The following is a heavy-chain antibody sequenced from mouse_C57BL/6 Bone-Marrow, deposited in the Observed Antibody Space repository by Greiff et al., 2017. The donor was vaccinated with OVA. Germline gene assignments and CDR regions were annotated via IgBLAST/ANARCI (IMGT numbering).Heavy chain of an antibody. Sequence: QVQLKQPGAELVRPGTSVKLSCKASGYTFTSYWMHWVQQRPGQGLEWIGVIDPSDSYTNYNQKFKGKATLTVDTSSSTAYMQLSSLTAEDSAVYYCASYDPDYWGQGTSVTVSS. J-gene: IGHJ4*01. CDR1: GYTFTSYW. CDR2: IDPSDSYT. V-gene: IGHV1-59*01. CDR3: ASYDPDY. D-gene: IGHD2-3*01.